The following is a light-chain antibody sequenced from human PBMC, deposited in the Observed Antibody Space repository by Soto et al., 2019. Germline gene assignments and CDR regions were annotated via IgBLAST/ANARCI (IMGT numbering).Light chain of an antibody. CDR1: SSDVGGYNY. CDR3: CSYAGIYTLYV. V-gene: IGLV2-11*01. CDR2: DVT. J-gene: IGLJ1*01. Sequence: QSALTQSRSVSGSPGQSVTISCTGTSSDVGGYNYVSCYQQHTGKAPKLMIYDVTKRPSGVPDRFSGSKSGNTASLTISGLQAEDEADYYCCSYAGIYTLYVFGTGTKLTVL.